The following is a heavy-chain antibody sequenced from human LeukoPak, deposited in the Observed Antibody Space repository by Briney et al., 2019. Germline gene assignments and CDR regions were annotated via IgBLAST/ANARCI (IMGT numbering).Heavy chain of an antibody. V-gene: IGHV4-4*07. J-gene: IGHJ4*02. Sequence: SETLSLTCSVSGASISTNYWSWIRQPAGKGLEWIGRIYNSGNTNYSPSLESRVTMSADTSKNHSSLRLTSVTAADTAVYYCARGSFDSSGYYVFDYWGQGRLVTVSS. CDR3: ARGSFDSSGYYVFDY. CDR1: GASISTNY. D-gene: IGHD3-22*01. CDR2: IYNSGNT.